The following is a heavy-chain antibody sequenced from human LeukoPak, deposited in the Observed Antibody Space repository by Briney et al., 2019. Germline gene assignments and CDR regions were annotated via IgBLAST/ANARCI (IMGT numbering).Heavy chain of an antibody. D-gene: IGHD2-21*02. CDR1: GFTFDDYA. CDR2: ISLNSGSI. Sequence: GGSLRLSCAASGFTFDDYAMHWVRQAPGKGLEWVSGISLNSGSIGYADSVKGRFTISRDNAKNSLYLQMNSLRTEDTAVYYCASDRRDCGNDCSRYYFDYWGQGTLVTVSS. V-gene: IGHV3-9*01. CDR3: ASDRRDCGNDCSRYYFDY. J-gene: IGHJ4*02.